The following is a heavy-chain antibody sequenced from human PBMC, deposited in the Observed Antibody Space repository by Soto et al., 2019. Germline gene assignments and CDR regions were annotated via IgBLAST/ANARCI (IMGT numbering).Heavy chain of an antibody. Sequence: SETLSLTCTVSGGSVSSGIYYWSWIRQPPGKGLEWIGYIYYSGSTNYNPSLKSRVTISVDTSKNQFSLKLSSVTAADTAVYYCAREGSSSLMDVWGQGTTVTVS. V-gene: IGHV4-61*01. CDR2: IYYSGST. CDR3: AREGSSSLMDV. CDR1: GGSVSSGIYY. J-gene: IGHJ6*02. D-gene: IGHD6-13*01.